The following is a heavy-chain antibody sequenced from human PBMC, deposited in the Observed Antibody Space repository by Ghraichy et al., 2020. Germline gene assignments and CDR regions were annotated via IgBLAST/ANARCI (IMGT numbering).Heavy chain of an antibody. CDR1: GFTISSYA. J-gene: IGHJ4*02. CDR2: ISGSGGST. Sequence: GESLNISCVASGFTISSYAMNWVRQAPGKGLEWVSSISGSGGSTYYADSVKGRFTISRDNSKNTLYLQMNSLRAEDTAVYYCAKDLPAAVYFDYWGQGTLVTVSS. CDR3: AKDLPAAVYFDY. V-gene: IGHV3-23*01. D-gene: IGHD6-13*01.